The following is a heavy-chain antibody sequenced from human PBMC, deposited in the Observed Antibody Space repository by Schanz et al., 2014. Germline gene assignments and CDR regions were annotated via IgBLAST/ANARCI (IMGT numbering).Heavy chain of an antibody. CDR3: AKHVRSLTGNDY. J-gene: IGHJ4*02. CDR2: IGGSGDST. D-gene: IGHD3-9*01. CDR1: GFTFRNYG. V-gene: IGHV3-23*01. Sequence: EVQLLESGGGLVQPGGSLRLSCAASGFTFRNYGMSWVRQAPGQGLEWVSGIGGSGDSTHYADSVKGRFIISRDNSKNTLYLQVNSLRAEDTAVYYCAKHVRSLTGNDYWGQGTLVTVSS.